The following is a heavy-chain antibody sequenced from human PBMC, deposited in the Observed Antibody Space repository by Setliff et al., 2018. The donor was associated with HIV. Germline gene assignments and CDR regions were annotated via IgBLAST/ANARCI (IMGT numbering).Heavy chain of an antibody. CDR3: ARVVNPDSSNYYYYYMDV. CDR1: GLTIRNNY. V-gene: IGHV3-66*02. D-gene: IGHD4-4*01. Sequence: GSLRLSCAASGLTIRNNYMSWVRQAPGKGLEWVSLLHSGYSTSYADSVKGRFAVPRDSTRNTLFLHMSNVTVEDAAVYYCARVVNPDSSNYYYYYMDVWGKGTTVTVSS. CDR2: LHSGYST. J-gene: IGHJ6*03.